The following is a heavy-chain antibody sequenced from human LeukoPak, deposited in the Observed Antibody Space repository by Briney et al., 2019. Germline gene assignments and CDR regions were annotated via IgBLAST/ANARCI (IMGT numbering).Heavy chain of an antibody. Sequence: GGSLRLSCAASGFTFSSYWMSWVRQAPGKGLEWMANIKQDGSEKYYVDSVKGRFTISRDNAKNSLYLQMYSLRAEDTAVYYCARDYRGYRAPYYFDYWGQGTLVTVSS. CDR2: IKQDGSEK. V-gene: IGHV3-7*01. J-gene: IGHJ4*02. CDR1: GFTFSSYW. CDR3: ARDYRGYRAPYYFDY. D-gene: IGHD2-15*01.